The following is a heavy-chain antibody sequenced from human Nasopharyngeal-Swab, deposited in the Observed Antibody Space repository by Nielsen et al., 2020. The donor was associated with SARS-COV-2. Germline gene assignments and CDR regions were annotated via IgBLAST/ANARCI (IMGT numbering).Heavy chain of an antibody. J-gene: IGHJ4*02. CDR2: ISYDGSNK. CDR1: GFTFSSYA. V-gene: IGHV3-30-3*01. Sequence: GGSLRLSCAASGFTFSSYAMHWVRQAPGKGLEWVAVISYDGSNKYYADSVKGRFTISRDNSKNTLYLQMNSLRAEDTAVYYCAKGSINFRVPRPNYFDYWGQGTLVTVSS. CDR3: AKGSINFRVPRPNYFDY. D-gene: IGHD1-20*01.